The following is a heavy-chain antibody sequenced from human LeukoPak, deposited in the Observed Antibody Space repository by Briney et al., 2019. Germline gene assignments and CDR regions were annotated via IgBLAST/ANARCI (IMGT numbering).Heavy chain of an antibody. CDR3: ARIIVVTSTDYFDS. J-gene: IGHJ4*02. D-gene: IGHD2/OR15-2a*01. CDR2: IYYSGST. V-gene: IGHV4-30-4*01. CDR1: GGSISSGDYY. Sequence: SETLSLTCTVSGGSISSGDYYWSWIGQPPGKGLEWIGYIYYSGSTYYNPSLKSRVTISVDTSKNQFSLKLSSVTAADTALYYCARIIVVTSTDYFDSWGQGTLVTVSS.